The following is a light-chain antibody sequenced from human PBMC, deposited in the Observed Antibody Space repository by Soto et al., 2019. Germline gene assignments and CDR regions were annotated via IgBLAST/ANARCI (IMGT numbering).Light chain of an antibody. CDR1: QSVSSK. J-gene: IGKJ1*01. CDR2: SAS. CDR3: HQYNHWLTWT. V-gene: IGKV3-15*01. Sequence: EIVMTQSPATLSVSPGQRATLSCSASQSVSSKLAWYQQRPGQAPRLLIYSASTRATGIPARFSGSGSGTEFTLTISSLQSEDFAVYYCHQYNHWLTWTFGQGTKVDI.